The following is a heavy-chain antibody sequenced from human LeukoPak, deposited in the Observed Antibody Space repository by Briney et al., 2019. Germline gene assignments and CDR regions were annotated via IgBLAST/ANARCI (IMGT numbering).Heavy chain of an antibody. V-gene: IGHV3-23*01. CDR1: GXTFSSYA. CDR3: AKMNVLTGYYTPNFDF. Sequence: GGSLRLSCAASGXTFSSYAMSWVRQAPRKGLEWVSVVSGSGSSTDYADSAKGRFTISRDNSKNTLYLQMSSLSAEDTAVYYCAKMNVLTGYYTPNFDFWGQGTLVTVSS. J-gene: IGHJ4*02. D-gene: IGHD3-9*01. CDR2: VSGSGSST.